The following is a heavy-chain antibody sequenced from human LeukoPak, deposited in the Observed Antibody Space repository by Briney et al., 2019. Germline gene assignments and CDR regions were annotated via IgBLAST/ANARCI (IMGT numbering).Heavy chain of an antibody. Sequence: PGGSLRLSCAASGFTFSSYWMSWVRQAPGKGLEWVANIKQDGSEKYYVDSVKGRFTISRDNAKNSLYLQMNSLRAEETAVYYCARMITTGYFDYWGQGTLVTVSS. D-gene: IGHD3-16*01. CDR2: IKQDGSEK. V-gene: IGHV3-7*01. J-gene: IGHJ4*02. CDR3: ARMITTGYFDY. CDR1: GFTFSSYW.